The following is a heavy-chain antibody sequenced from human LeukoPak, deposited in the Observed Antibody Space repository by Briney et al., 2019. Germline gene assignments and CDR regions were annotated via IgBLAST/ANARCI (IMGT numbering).Heavy chain of an antibody. J-gene: IGHJ6*03. Sequence: GGSLRLSCAASGFTFSSYSMNWVRQAPGKGLEWVSYISSSSSTIYYADSVKGRFTISRDNAKNSLYLQMNSLRAEDTAVYYCARARDVVVIAYYYMDVWGKGTTVTVSS. CDR3: ARARDVVVIAYYYMDV. V-gene: IGHV3-48*01. CDR1: GFTFSSYS. D-gene: IGHD2-21*01. CDR2: ISSSSSTI.